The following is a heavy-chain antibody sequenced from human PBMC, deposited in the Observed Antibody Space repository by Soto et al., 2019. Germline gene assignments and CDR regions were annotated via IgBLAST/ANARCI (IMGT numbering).Heavy chain of an antibody. CDR3: ARVPIWDDLGAFDF. V-gene: IGHV3-23*01. Sequence: EVRLLEPGGGLVQPGGSLRLSSAASGFTFSSFFMSWVRQAPGKGLDWVSGIGANGGGTYYAGPVKGRFIISRDNSKTSRFPQMNSLRAEGEGVYYWARVPIWDDLGAFDFWGQETRVTVSS. CDR2: IGANGGGT. D-gene: IGHD1-1*01. J-gene: IGHJ3*01. CDR1: GFTFSSFF.